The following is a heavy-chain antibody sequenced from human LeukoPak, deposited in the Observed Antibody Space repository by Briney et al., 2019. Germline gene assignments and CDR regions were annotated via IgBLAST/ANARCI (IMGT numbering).Heavy chain of an antibody. Sequence: WASVKVSCKASGYTFTSYGISWVRQAPGQGLEWMGWINPNSGGTNYAQKFQGRVTITADESTSTAYMELSSLRSEDTAVYYCASVFFEGYNFNRFDYWGQGTLVTVSS. CDR2: INPNSGGT. V-gene: IGHV1-18*01. CDR1: GYTFTSYG. CDR3: ASVFFEGYNFNRFDY. D-gene: IGHD5-24*01. J-gene: IGHJ4*02.